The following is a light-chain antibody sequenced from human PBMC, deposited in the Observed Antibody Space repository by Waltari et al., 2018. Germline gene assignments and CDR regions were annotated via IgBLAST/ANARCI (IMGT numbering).Light chain of an antibody. Sequence: DIQMTQSPSSLSASVGDRVTITCRAGQSISRFLNWYQQKPGEAPKLLIYTASSLQSGVPSRFSGSGSGTDFTLTISSLQPEDFATYYCQHSCRPPYIFGQGTKLEIK. CDR2: TAS. V-gene: IGKV1-39*01. CDR3: QHSCRPPYI. CDR1: QSISRF. J-gene: IGKJ2*01.